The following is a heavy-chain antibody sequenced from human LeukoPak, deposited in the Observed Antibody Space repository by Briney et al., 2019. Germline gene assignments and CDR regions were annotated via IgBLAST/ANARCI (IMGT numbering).Heavy chain of an antibody. V-gene: IGHV4-30-2*01. CDR1: GGSISSGGYS. CDR3: ARAGSYDDNYFDY. Sequence: PSQTLSLTCAVSGGSISSGGYSWSWIRQPPGEGLEWIGYIYHSGSTYYNPSLKSRVTISVDRSKNQFSLKLSSVTAADTAVYYCARAGSYDDNYFDYWGQGTLVTVSS. J-gene: IGHJ4*02. CDR2: IYHSGST. D-gene: IGHD3-22*01.